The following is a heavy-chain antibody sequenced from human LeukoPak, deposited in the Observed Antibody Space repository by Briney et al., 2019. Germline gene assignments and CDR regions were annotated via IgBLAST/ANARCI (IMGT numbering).Heavy chain of an antibody. Sequence: SETLSLTCAVSGGSISSSNWWSWIRQPPGKGLEWIGEIYHSGSTNYNPSLKSRVTISVDKSKTQFSLKLSSVTAADTAVYYCARGGGSYYNPPNWFDPWGQGTLVTVSS. CDR2: IYHSGST. CDR3: ARGGGSYYNPPNWFDP. V-gene: IGHV4-4*02. J-gene: IGHJ5*02. CDR1: GGSISSSNW. D-gene: IGHD3-10*01.